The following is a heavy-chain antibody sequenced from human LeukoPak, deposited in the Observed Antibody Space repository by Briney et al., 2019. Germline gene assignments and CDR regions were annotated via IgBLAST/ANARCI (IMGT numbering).Heavy chain of an antibody. J-gene: IGHJ4*02. CDR2: ISAYNGNT. Sequence: ASVKVSCKASGYTFTSYGISWVRQAPGQGLEWMGWISAYNGNTNYAQKLQGRVTMTTDTSTSTAYMELRSLRSEDTAVYYCAKDVTIVVVPAALDPALSGNDYWGQGTLVTVSS. CDR3: AKDVTIVVVPAALDPALSGNDY. CDR1: GYTFTSYG. D-gene: IGHD2-2*01. V-gene: IGHV1-18*01.